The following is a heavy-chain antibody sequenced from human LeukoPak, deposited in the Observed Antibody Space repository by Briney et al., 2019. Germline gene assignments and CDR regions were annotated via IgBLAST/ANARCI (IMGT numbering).Heavy chain of an antibody. CDR2: INHSGST. CDR3: ASGCYDILTGYSNWFDP. CDR1: GGSFSGYY. D-gene: IGHD3-9*01. Sequence: SETLSLTCAVYGGSFSGYYWSWIRQPPGKGLEWIGEINHSGSTNYNPSLKSRVTISVDTSKNQFSLKLSSVTAGDTAVYYCASGCYDILTGYSNWFDPWGQGTLVTVSS. V-gene: IGHV4-34*01. J-gene: IGHJ5*02.